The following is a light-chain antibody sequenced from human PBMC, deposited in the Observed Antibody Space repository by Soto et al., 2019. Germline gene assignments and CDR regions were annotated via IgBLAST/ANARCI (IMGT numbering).Light chain of an antibody. Sequence: EIVLTHSPATLSLYPWERATLSCRASQSVSSYLAWYQQKPGQAPRLLIYDASNRATGIPARFSGSGSGTDFTLTISSLEPEDFAVYYCQQRSNWPITFGQGTRLEIK. CDR3: QQRSNWPIT. J-gene: IGKJ5*01. CDR1: QSVSSY. CDR2: DAS. V-gene: IGKV3-11*01.